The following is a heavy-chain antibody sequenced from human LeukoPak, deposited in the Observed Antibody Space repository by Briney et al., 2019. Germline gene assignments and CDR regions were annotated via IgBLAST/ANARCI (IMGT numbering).Heavy chain of an antibody. CDR1: GGSFSGYY. CDR3: ARAVGGTYPILDAFDI. J-gene: IGHJ3*02. CDR2: INHSGST. Sequence: PSETLSLTCAVYGGSFSGYYWSWIRQPPGKGLEWIGEINHSGSTNYNPSLKSRVTISVDTSKNQFSLKLSSVTAADTAVYYCARAVGGTYPILDAFDIWGQGTMVTVSS. V-gene: IGHV4-34*01.